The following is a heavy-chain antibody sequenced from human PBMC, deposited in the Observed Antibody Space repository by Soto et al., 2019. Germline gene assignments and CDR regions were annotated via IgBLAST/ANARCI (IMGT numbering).Heavy chain of an antibody. CDR3: VRQPNRPMAGDD. CDR2: INHSGST. Sequence: SETLSLTCAVYGGSFSGYYWIWIRQPPGKGLEWIGEINHSGSTNYNPSLKSRVSLSVDTSNMQFSLNLASVTAADTAVYFCVRQPNRPMAGDDWGQGALVTVSS. J-gene: IGHJ4*02. D-gene: IGHD6-19*01. V-gene: IGHV4-34*01. CDR1: GGSFSGYY.